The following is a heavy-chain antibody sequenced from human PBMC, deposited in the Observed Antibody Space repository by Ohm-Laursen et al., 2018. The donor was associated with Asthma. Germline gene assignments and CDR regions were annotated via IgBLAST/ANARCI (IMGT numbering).Heavy chain of an antibody. Sequence: SQTLSLTCTVSGDSISSGNNYWSWIRQHPGKGLEWIGYIYYSGSTYYNPSLKSRVTISVDTSKNQFSLKLSSVTAADTAVYYCARDYGGEVRWYFDLRGRGTLVTVSS. J-gene: IGHJ2*01. CDR3: ARDYGGEVRWYFDL. CDR2: IYYSGST. D-gene: IGHD4-23*01. V-gene: IGHV4-31*03. CDR1: GDSISSGNNY.